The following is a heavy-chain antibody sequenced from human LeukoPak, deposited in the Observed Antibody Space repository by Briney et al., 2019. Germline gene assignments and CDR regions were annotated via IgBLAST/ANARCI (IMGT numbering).Heavy chain of an antibody. D-gene: IGHD4-17*01. CDR3: ARSDYGDYHYFDY. Sequence: ASVKVSCKASGYTFTGYYIHWVRQAPGQGLEWMGWINPNSGGTNYAQKFQGRVTMTRDTSISTAYMELSRLRSDDTAVYYCARSDYGDYHYFDYWGQGTLVTISS. V-gene: IGHV1-2*02. CDR2: INPNSGGT. CDR1: GYTFTGYY. J-gene: IGHJ4*02.